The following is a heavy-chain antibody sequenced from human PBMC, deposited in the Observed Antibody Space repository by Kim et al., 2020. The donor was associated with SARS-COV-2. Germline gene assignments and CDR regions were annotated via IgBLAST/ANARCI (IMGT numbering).Heavy chain of an antibody. J-gene: IGHJ4*02. CDR1: GGSMSSYY. V-gene: IGHV4-59*01. CDR2: IYYTGST. D-gene: IGHD3-3*01. Sequence: SETLSLTCTVSGGSMSSYYWTWIRQPPGKGLEWIGYIYYTGSTNNNPSLKSRVTMSLDTSKNQFSLKLNSVTAADTAVYYCARFVDDGYYFDYWGQGTLVTVSS. CDR3: ARFVDDGYYFDY.